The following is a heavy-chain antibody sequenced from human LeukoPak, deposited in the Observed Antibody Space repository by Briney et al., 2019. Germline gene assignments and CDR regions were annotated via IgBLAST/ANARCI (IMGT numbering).Heavy chain of an antibody. CDR2: IYYSGST. V-gene: IGHV4-31*03. D-gene: IGHD3-22*01. Sequence: SQTLSLTCTVSGGSINSGGYYWSWIRQHPGKGLEWIGYIYYSGSTYYNPSLKSRVTISVDTSKNQFSLKLSSVTAADTAVYYCALLYYDSSGYSTAYNWFDPWGQGTLVTVSS. J-gene: IGHJ5*02. CDR1: GGSINSGGYY. CDR3: ALLYYDSSGYSTAYNWFDP.